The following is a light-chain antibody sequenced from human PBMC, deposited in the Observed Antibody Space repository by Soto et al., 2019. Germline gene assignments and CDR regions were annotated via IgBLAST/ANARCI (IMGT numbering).Light chain of an antibody. V-gene: IGKV1-39*01. CDR1: QSISTS. CDR3: QQYYSFPWT. J-gene: IGKJ1*01. Sequence: DIQVTQSPSSLSASVGDRVTITCRTSQSISTSLNWYQQKAGKAPKLLIYGASTLQSGVPSRFSGSGSGTDFTLTISCLQSEDFATYYCQQYYSFPWTFGQGTKVDIK. CDR2: GAS.